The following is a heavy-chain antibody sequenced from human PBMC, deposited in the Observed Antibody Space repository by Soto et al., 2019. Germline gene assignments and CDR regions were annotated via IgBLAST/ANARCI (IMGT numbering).Heavy chain of an antibody. CDR2: IYYSGST. V-gene: IGHV4-59*01. D-gene: IGHD6-13*01. CDR1: GGSISSYY. Sequence: SETLSLTCTVSGGSISSYYWSWIRQPPGKGLEWIGYIYYSGSTNYNPSLKSRVTISVDTSKNQFSLKLSSVTAVDTAVYYCAGGYSSSWYSYYYYGMDVWGQGTTVTVSS. J-gene: IGHJ6*02. CDR3: AGGYSSSWYSYYYYGMDV.